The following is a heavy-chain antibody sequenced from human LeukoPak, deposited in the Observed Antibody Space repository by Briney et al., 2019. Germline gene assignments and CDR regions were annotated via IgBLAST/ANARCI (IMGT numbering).Heavy chain of an antibody. V-gene: IGHV3-21*01. D-gene: IGHD1-14*01. J-gene: IGHJ3*02. CDR1: GFTFRTYS. CDR3: ARDSGPADPEAFDI. CDR2: ISSHSIYI. Sequence: GGSLRLSCAASGFTFRTYSMNWVRQAPGKGLEWVSTISSHSIYIYYADSVKGRFTISRDNAKNLLYLQMDSLKADDTAVYYCARDSGPADPEAFDIWGQGTMVTVSS.